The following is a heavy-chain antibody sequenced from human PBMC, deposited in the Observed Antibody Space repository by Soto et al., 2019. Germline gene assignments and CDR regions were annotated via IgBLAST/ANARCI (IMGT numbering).Heavy chain of an antibody. Sequence: GASVKVSCKASGYTFTGYYMHWVRQAPGQGLEWMGWINPNSGGTNYAQKFKGRVTMTRDTSISTAYMELSSLRSEDTAVYYCARFGGDAAGTRYFDYWGQGTLVTVSS. D-gene: IGHD6-13*01. CDR2: INPNSGGT. CDR3: ARFGGDAAGTRYFDY. J-gene: IGHJ4*02. V-gene: IGHV1-2*02. CDR1: GYTFTGYY.